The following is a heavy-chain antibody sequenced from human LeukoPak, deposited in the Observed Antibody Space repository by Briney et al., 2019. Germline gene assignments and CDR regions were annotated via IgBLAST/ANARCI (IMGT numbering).Heavy chain of an antibody. CDR3: ARGDTRELGYCSGGSCYASYFDY. J-gene: IGHJ4*02. V-gene: IGHV5-51*01. Sequence: GESLKISCKGSGYSFTSYWIGWVRQMPGKGLEWMGIIYPGDSDTRYSPSFQGQVTISADKSISTAYLQWSSLKASDTAMYYCARGDTRELGYCSGGSCYASYFDYWGQGTLVTVSS. CDR1: GYSFTSYW. D-gene: IGHD2-15*01. CDR2: IYPGDSDT.